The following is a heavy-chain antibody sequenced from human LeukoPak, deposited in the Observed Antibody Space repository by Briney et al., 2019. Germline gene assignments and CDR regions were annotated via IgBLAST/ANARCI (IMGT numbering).Heavy chain of an antibody. Sequence: PGRSLRLSCAASGFTFSHYGFHWVRQAPGKGLEWVAVIWSDGTNQFYADSVKGRFTISRDYSPKTVYLEMHGLRTEDTAMYYCAKDAQRGFDYSNSLEYWGPGTLVTVSS. V-gene: IGHV3-33*06. CDR1: GFTFSHYG. D-gene: IGHD4-11*01. J-gene: IGHJ4*02. CDR2: IWSDGTNQ. CDR3: AKDAQRGFDYSNSLEY.